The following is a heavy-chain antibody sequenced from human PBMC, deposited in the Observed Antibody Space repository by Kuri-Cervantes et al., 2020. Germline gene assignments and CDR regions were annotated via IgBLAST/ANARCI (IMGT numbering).Heavy chain of an antibody. CDR3: ASGYDILTVEY. Sequence: GGSLRLSCAASGFTFSSYSMNWVRQAPGKGLEWVSSISRGSDYIYYADSVRDRFTISRDNANNSLSLQMTSLRAEDTAVYYCASGYDILTVEYWGQGSLVTVSS. V-gene: IGHV3-21*06. CDR2: ISRGSDYI. J-gene: IGHJ4*02. D-gene: IGHD3-9*01. CDR1: GFTFSSYS.